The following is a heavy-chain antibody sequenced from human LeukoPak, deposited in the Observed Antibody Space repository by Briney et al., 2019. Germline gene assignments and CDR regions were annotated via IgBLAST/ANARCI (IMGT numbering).Heavy chain of an antibody. V-gene: IGHV1-3*01. Sequence: ASVKVSCKASGYTFTSYAMHWVRQAPGQRLEWMGWINAGNGNTKYSQKFQGRVTITRDTSASTAYMELSSLRSEDTAVYYCARGLELYYYDSSGYYASLFDYWGQGTLVTVSS. CDR3: ARGLELYYYDSSGYYASLFDY. J-gene: IGHJ4*02. CDR2: INAGNGNT. D-gene: IGHD3-22*01. CDR1: GYTFTSYA.